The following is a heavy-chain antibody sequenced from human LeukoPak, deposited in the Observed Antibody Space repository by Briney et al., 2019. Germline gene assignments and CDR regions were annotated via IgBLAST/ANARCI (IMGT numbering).Heavy chain of an antibody. CDR2: ISNSGETT. CDR1: GFTFSDHY. V-gene: IGHV3-11*01. CDR3: ARGWVAVAGRGFDY. J-gene: IGHJ4*02. Sequence: GGSLRLSCAVSGFTFSDHYVSWIRQAPGKGLEWVSYISNSGETTYYAGSVKGRFTISRNNDRNSLYLQMNSLRAEDTAVYYCARGWVAVAGRGFDYWGPGTLVTVSS. D-gene: IGHD6-19*01.